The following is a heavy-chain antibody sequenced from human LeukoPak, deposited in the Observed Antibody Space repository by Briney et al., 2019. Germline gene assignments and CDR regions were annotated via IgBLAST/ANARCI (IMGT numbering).Heavy chain of an antibody. CDR2: IYYSGST. Sequence: SETLSLTCTVSGGSISSYYWSWLRQPPGKGLEWIGYIYYSGSTNYNPSLKSRVTISVETSKNQFSLKLSSVTAADTAVYYCAIGMYSTDYWGQGTLVTVSS. CDR3: AIGMYSTDY. D-gene: IGHD2-8*01. CDR1: GGSISSYY. J-gene: IGHJ4*02. V-gene: IGHV4-59*01.